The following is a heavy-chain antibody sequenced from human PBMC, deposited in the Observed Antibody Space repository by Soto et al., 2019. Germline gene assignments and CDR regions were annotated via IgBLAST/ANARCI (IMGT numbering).Heavy chain of an antibody. J-gene: IGHJ3*01. V-gene: IGHV3-15*07. D-gene: IGHD3-10*01. CDR3: ATEVSGAFHV. Sequence: GGSLRLSCAASSVTFSNAWMNWVRQAPGKGLEWVARIRSNSAGGTTDYATPVRGRFTISRDDAKDTLYVQMNSLKTEDTAVYYSATEVSGAFHVWGQGTMVXVS. CDR1: SVTFSNAW. CDR2: IRSNSAGGTT.